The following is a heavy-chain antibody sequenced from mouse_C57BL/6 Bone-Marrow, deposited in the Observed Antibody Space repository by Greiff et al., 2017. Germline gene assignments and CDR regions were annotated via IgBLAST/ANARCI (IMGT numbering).Heavy chain of an antibody. CDR1: GYTFTDYY. CDR2: IYPGSGNT. Sequence: QVQLQQSGAELVRPGASVKLSCKASGYTFTDYYINWVKQRPGQGLEWIARIYPGSGNTYYNEKFKGKATLTAEKSSSTAYMQLSSLTSEDSAVYFCAITTVVYFDYWGQGTTLTVSS. D-gene: IGHD1-1*01. J-gene: IGHJ2*01. V-gene: IGHV1-76*01. CDR3: AITTVVYFDY.